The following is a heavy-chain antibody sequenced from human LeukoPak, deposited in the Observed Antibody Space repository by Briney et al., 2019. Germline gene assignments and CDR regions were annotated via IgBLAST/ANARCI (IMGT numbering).Heavy chain of an antibody. V-gene: IGHV3-30*18. CDR3: AKDLGRSYQVFRYPDY. CDR2: ISYDGSNK. D-gene: IGHD1-26*01. CDR1: GFTFSSYG. J-gene: IGHJ4*02. Sequence: PGGSPRLSCAASGFTFSSYGMHWVRQAPGKGLEWVAVISYDGSNKYYADSVKGRFTISRDNSKNTLYLQMNSLRAEDTAVYYCAKDLGRSYQVFRYPDYWGQGTLVTVSS.